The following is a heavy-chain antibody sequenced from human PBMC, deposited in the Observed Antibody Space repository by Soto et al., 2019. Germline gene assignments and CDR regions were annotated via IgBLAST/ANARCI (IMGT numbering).Heavy chain of an antibody. Sequence: QVQLQESGPGLVKPSETLSLTCTVSSGSISTYYWSWIRQPPGKGLEWIGYLYYTGSTNYNPSLNARVAISMDTSKNQFSLNQSSVTAADTAVYYCAGAHNWAYFDFWGLGTLVTVSS. CDR2: LYYTGST. J-gene: IGHJ4*02. CDR3: AGAHNWAYFDF. D-gene: IGHD1-20*01. CDR1: SGSISTYY. V-gene: IGHV4-59*01.